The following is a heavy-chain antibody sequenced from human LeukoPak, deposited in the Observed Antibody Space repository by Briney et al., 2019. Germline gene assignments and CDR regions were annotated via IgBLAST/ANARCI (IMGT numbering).Heavy chain of an antibody. D-gene: IGHD3-22*01. CDR3: AKRGVVIRVILVAFHKEAYYFDS. CDR1: GITLSNYG. V-gene: IGHV3-23*01. J-gene: IGHJ4*02. CDR2: ISGSGGGT. Sequence: LTGGSLRLSCAVSGITLSNYGMSWVRQAPGKGLECVAGISGSGGGTYYADSVKGRFTISRDNPKNTLYLQMNSLRAEDTAVYFCAKRGVVIRVILVAFHKEAYYFDSWGQGALVTVSS.